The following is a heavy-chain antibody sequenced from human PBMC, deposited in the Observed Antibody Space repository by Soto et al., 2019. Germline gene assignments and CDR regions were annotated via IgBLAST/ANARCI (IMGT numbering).Heavy chain of an antibody. Sequence: QVQLLQSGAEVKKPGSSVRVSCEASGGTFRTYAISRVRQAPGQGLEWMGELIPIFGTVNYAQKFQGRVTITAAESTTTVYMDRRSLLSEDTAVYYCAKGAVAGTPTSYYYYGMDVWGQGTTVTVSS. D-gene: IGHD6-19*01. CDR2: LIPIFGTV. CDR1: GGTFRTYA. J-gene: IGHJ6*02. V-gene: IGHV1-69*12. CDR3: AKGAVAGTPTSYYYYGMDV.